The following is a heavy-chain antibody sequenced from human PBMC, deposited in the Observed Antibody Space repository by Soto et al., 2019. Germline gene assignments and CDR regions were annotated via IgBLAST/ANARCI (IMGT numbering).Heavy chain of an antibody. D-gene: IGHD1-26*01. V-gene: IGHV4-34*01. CDR3: ARGRRWELLLGNWFDP. CDR1: GGSFSGYY. J-gene: IGHJ5*02. CDR2: INHSGST. Sequence: SETLSLTCAVYGGSFSGYYWSWIRQPPGKGLEWIGEINHSGSTNYNPSLKSRVTISVDTSKNQFSLKLSSVTAADTAVYYCARGRRWELLLGNWFDPGGQGTRVTVSS.